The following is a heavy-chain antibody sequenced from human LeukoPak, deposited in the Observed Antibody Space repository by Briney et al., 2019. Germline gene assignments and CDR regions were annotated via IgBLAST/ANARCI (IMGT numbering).Heavy chain of an antibody. D-gene: IGHD6-13*01. CDR1: GFTFSSYA. CDR3: AKVVSSSWYDYYYYMDV. CDR2: ISGSGGST. Sequence: GGSLRLSCAASGFTFSSYAMSWVRQAPGKGLEWVSAISGSGGSTKYADYVKGRFTISRDNSKNTLYLQMNSLRAEDTAVYYCAKVVSSSWYDYYYYMDVWGKGTTVTVSS. J-gene: IGHJ6*03. V-gene: IGHV3-23*01.